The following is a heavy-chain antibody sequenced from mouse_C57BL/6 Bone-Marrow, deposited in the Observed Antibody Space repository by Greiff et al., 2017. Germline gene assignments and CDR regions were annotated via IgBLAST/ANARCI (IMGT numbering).Heavy chain of an antibody. Sequence: QVQLQQSGPGLVAPSQSLSITCTVSGFSLTSYAISWVRQPPGKGLEWLGVIWTGGGTNYNSALKSRLSISKDNSKSQVFLKMNSLQTDDTARYYCASHYDYDGAWFAYWGQGTLVTVSA. J-gene: IGHJ3*01. D-gene: IGHD2-4*01. CDR3: ASHYDYDGAWFAY. CDR1: GFSLTSYA. V-gene: IGHV2-9-1*01. CDR2: IWTGGGT.